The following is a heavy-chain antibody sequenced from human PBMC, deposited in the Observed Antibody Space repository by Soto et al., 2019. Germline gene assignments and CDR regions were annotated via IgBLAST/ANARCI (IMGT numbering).Heavy chain of an antibody. CDR3: ARHTPAISISDH. D-gene: IGHD2-15*01. CDR1: GGSISSYY. V-gene: IGHV4-39*01. Sequence: PETLSLTCTVSGGSISSYYWGWIRQPPGKGLEWIGSIYYSGSTYYNPSLKSRVTISVDTSKNQFSLKLSSVTAADTAVYYCARHTPAISISDHWGQGTLVTVSS. J-gene: IGHJ4*02. CDR2: IYYSGST.